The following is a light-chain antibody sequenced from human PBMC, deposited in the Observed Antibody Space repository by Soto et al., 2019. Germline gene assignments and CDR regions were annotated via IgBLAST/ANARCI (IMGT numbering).Light chain of an antibody. CDR2: DVS. V-gene: IGLV2-14*01. Sequence: QSVLTQPASVSGSPGQSITISCTGTSSDVGGYNYVSWYQQHPGKATKLMIYDVSNRPSGVSNRFSGSKSGNTASLTISGLQAEDEADYYCSSYTSSSTRLVFGGGTKLTVL. CDR1: SSDVGGYNY. CDR3: SSYTSSSTRLV. J-gene: IGLJ2*01.